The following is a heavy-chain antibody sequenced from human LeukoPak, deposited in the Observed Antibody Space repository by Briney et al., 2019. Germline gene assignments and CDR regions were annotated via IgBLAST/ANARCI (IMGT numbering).Heavy chain of an antibody. Sequence: PGGSLRLSCAASGFTFNSYAMTWVRQAPRKGLEWVSTISGDGTETFYADSVKGRFTISRDNSKNTHYLQMSSLRAEDTGIYYCAKGGHYSFFDYWGQGTLVTVSS. CDR1: GFTFNSYA. D-gene: IGHD4-11*01. J-gene: IGHJ4*02. CDR3: AKGGHYSFFDY. V-gene: IGHV3-23*01. CDR2: ISGDGTET.